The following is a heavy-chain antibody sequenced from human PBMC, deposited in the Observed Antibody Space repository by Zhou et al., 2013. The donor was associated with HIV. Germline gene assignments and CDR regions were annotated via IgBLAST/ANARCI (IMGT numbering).Heavy chain of an antibody. D-gene: IGHD4-17*01. CDR2: IIPILGIA. Sequence: QVQLVQSGAEVKKPGSSVKVSCKASGGTFSSYAISWVRQAPGQGLEWMGRIIPILGIANYAQKFQGRVTITADKSTSTAYMELSSLRSEDTAVYYCANSLMGDYGGSSGGYWGQGTLVTVSS. V-gene: IGHV1-69*04. J-gene: IGHJ4*02. CDR3: ANSLMGDYGGSSGGY. CDR1: GGTFSSYA.